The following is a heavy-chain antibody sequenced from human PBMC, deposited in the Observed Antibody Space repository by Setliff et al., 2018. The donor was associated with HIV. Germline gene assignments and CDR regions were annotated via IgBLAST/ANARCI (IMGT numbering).Heavy chain of an antibody. Sequence: ASVKVSCKASGYTFTSHYIHWVRQAPGQGLEWMGWINVNNDATNYAQKFQGRVSMTRDTSISTAYMELRSLTSDDTAVYYCAREKRSSTWLYSSGGTVDYWGLGTLVTVSS. CDR2: INVNNDAT. V-gene: IGHV1-2*02. CDR3: AREKRSSTWLYSSGGTVDY. CDR1: GYTFTSHY. J-gene: IGHJ4*02. D-gene: IGHD6-25*01.